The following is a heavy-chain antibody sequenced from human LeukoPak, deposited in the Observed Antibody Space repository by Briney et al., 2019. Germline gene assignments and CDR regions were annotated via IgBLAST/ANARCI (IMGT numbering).Heavy chain of an antibody. CDR1: GFIFSSSA. Sequence: GGSLRLSCAASGFIFSSSAMSWVRQAPGKGLEWVSAISDSGGSTFYTASVKGRFTISRDNSKNTLYLQMDSLRAEDTAVYYCAKDLRPSDYWGQGTLVTVSS. V-gene: IGHV3-23*01. CDR3: AKDLRPSDY. D-gene: IGHD2-2*01. CDR2: ISDSGGST. J-gene: IGHJ4*02.